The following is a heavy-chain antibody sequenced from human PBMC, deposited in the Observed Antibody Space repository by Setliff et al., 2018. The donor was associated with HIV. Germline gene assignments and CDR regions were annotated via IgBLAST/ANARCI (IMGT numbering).Heavy chain of an antibody. Sequence: LSLTCTVSGGSISSSSYYWGWIRQPPGKGLEWIGNIYYSGSTYYNPSLKSRVTISVDTSENQFSLRLNSVTAADTAVYYCARYRYYYDSSGYGRWFDPWAREPWSPSPQ. CDR1: GGSISSSSYY. V-gene: IGHV4-39*01. CDR2: IYYSGST. D-gene: IGHD3-22*01. CDR3: ARYRYYYDSSGYGRWFDP. J-gene: IGHJ5*02.